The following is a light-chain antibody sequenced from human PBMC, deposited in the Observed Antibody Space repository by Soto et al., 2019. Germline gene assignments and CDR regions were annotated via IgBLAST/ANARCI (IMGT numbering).Light chain of an antibody. V-gene: IGKV3D-20*02. J-gene: IGKJ5*01. CDR3: QQRSNWPIT. CDR2: GAS. Sequence: EIVLTQPPGTLSLSPGERATLSCRASQSVSSSYLAWYQQKPGQAPRLLIYGASSRATGIPDRFSGSGSGTDFTLTISRLEPEDFAVYYCQQRSNWPITFGQGTRLEIK. CDR1: QSVSSSY.